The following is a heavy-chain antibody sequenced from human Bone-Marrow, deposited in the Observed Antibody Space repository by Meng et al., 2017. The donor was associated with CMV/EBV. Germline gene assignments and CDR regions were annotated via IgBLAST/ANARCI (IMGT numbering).Heavy chain of an antibody. J-gene: IGHJ4*01. D-gene: IGHD6-19*01. Sequence: VRLGLSVAEMKQPGSSVRVSCKASGYTITDYYRDWVRQAPGQGFQWMGWINPNDDTNYAQNFQGRVTMTRDMSINTIYMELSRLTSEDTAVYYCARSSGWSRFDYWGHGTLVTVSS. CDR3: ARSSGWSRFDY. CDR2: INPNDDT. CDR1: GYTITDYY. V-gene: IGHV1-2*02.